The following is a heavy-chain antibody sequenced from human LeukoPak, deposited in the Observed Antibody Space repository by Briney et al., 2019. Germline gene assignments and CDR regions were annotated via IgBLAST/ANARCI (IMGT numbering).Heavy chain of an antibody. CDR3: AKDPMLYDFWSGYYTNFDY. CDR2: ISGSGGST. V-gene: IGHV3-23*01. CDR1: GFTFSSYW. J-gene: IGHJ4*02. Sequence: GGSLRLSCAASGFTFSSYWMSWVRQAPGKGLEWVSAISGSGGSTYYADSVKGRFTISRDNSKNTLYLQMNSLRAVDTAVYYCAKDPMLYDFWSGYYTNFDYWGQGTLVTVSS. D-gene: IGHD3-3*01.